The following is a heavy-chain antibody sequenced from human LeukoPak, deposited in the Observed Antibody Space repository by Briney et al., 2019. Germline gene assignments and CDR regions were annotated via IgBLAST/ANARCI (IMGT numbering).Heavy chain of an antibody. D-gene: IGHD3-10*02. CDR2: ISSTSHYI. CDR1: GFTFSSYT. J-gene: IGHJ6*04. CDR3: AELGITMIGGV. V-gene: IGHV3-21*01. Sequence: GGSLRLSCADSGFTFSSYTMNWVRQAPGKGLEWVSSISSTSHYIYHADSVKGRFTISRDNAKNSLYLQMNSLRAEDTAVYYCAELGITMIGGVWGKGTTVTISS.